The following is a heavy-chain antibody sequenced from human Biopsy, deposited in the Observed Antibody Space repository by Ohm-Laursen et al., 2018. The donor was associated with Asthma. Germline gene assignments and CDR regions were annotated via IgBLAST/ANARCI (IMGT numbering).Heavy chain of an antibody. CDR3: ARAPYSDAIDS. V-gene: IGHV1-2*04. Sequence: ASVKVSCKTSGFPFTAYYIHWVRQAPGQGLEWMGWISLNTGDANLAQKFRGWVTMTRDTSISTAYLVLGGLKSHDTAVYYCARAPYSDAIDSWGQGTLVAVSS. D-gene: IGHD1-26*01. CDR2: ISLNTGDA. J-gene: IGHJ4*02. CDR1: GFPFTAYY.